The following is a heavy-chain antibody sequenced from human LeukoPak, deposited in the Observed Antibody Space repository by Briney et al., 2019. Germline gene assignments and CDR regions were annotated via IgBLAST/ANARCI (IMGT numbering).Heavy chain of an antibody. CDR3: ARDLNGFTRQRLNY. J-gene: IGHJ4*02. CDR1: GYTFTGYY. D-gene: IGHD6-25*01. CDR2: INPNSGGT. V-gene: IGHV1-2*02. Sequence: ASVKVSCKASGYTFTGYYMHWVRQAPGQGLEWMGWINPNSGGTNYAQKFQGRVTMTRDTSISTAYMELSRLRSDDTAVYYCARDLNGFTRQRLNYWGQGTLVTVSS.